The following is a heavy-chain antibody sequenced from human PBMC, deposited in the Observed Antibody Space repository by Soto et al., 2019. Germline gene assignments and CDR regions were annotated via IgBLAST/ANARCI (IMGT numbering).Heavy chain of an antibody. CDR1: GFTFSSYG. J-gene: IGHJ4*02. Sequence: QVQLVESGGGVVQPGRSLRLSCAASGFTFSSYGMHWVRQAPGKGLEWVAVISYDGSNKDYADSVKGRFTISRDNSKNTLYLQMNSLRAEDTAVYYCAKGGPMVRGPRGYFDYWGQGTLVTVSS. V-gene: IGHV3-30*18. D-gene: IGHD3-10*01. CDR3: AKGGPMVRGPRGYFDY. CDR2: ISYDGSNK.